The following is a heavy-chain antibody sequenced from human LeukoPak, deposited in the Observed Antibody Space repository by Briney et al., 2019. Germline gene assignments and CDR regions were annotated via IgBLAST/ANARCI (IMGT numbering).Heavy chain of an antibody. CDR2: IYSSGGN. CDR3: AREGTRYLDN. CDR1: GYSISSGYL. V-gene: IGHV4-38-2*02. D-gene: IGHD3/OR15-3a*01. J-gene: IGHJ4*02. Sequence: SETLSLTCTVSGYSISSGYLWSWIRQTPGKGLEWIGSIYSSGGNYLNPSLKSRVTISVDKSKNYFSLRLSSVTAADTAVFHCAREGTRYLDNWGQGTLVTVSS.